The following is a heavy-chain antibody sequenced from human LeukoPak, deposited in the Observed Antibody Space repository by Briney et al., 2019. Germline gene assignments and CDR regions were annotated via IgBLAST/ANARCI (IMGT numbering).Heavy chain of an antibody. Sequence: GESLKISCKGSGYSFNSYWLGWGRQRPGEGLEWVGIIYPGDSDTRYRPAFQRHHTTSADNSITTAYLQWSSLNASDTAMYYSARTLFYGGNSDFWGRGTLVTVS. J-gene: IGHJ4*02. CDR1: GYSFNSYW. V-gene: IGHV5-51*01. CDR2: IYPGDSDT. D-gene: IGHD4-23*01. CDR3: ARTLFYGGNSDF.